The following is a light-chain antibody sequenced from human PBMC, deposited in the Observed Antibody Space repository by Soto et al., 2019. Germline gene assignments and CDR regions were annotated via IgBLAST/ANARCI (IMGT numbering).Light chain of an antibody. Sequence: QSALTQPASLSGSPGQSITISCTGSSSDVGGYNYISWYQQHPYKDPILMIYEISNRPSKISNLLSVSKLSNTASLTISGRQAEDEADYYCSSYTSSSTSDVFGTGTKVTV. J-gene: IGLJ1*01. CDR3: SSYTSSSTSDV. CDR2: EIS. V-gene: IGLV2-14*01. CDR1: SSDVGGYNY.